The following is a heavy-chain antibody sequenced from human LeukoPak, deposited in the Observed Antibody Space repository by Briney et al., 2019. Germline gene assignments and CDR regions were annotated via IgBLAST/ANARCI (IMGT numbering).Heavy chain of an antibody. D-gene: IGHD6-13*01. CDR1: GFTFSTYW. Sequence: PGGSLRLSCAASGFTFSTYWMHWVRQAPGKGLEWVSYISSSGSTIYYADSVKGRFTISRDNAKNSLYLQMNSLRAEDTAVYYCARQTSSSTTFEYWGQGTLVTVSS. J-gene: IGHJ4*02. CDR3: ARQTSSSTTFEY. V-gene: IGHV3-48*04. CDR2: ISSSGSTI.